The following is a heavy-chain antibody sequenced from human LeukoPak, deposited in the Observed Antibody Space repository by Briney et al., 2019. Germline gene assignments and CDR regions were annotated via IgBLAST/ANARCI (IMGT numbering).Heavy chain of an antibody. J-gene: IGHJ4*02. CDR3: ATDNWNDVRSLDY. V-gene: IGHV1-2*02. D-gene: IGHD1-1*01. CDR2: INPNSGGT. Sequence: ASVKVSCKASGYTFTGYYMHWVRQAPGQGLEWMGWINPNSGGTNYAQKFQGRVTMTRDTSISTAYMELSRLRSDDTAVYYCATDNWNDVRSLDYWGQGTLVTVSP. CDR1: GYTFTGYY.